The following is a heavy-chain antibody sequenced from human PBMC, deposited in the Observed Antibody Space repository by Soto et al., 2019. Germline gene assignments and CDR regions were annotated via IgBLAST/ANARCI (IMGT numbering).Heavy chain of an antibody. CDR2: ISWNSGSI. Sequence: GGSLRLSCAASGFTFDDYAMHWVRQAPGKGLEWVSGISWNSGSIGYADSVKGRFTISRDNAKNSLYLQMNSLRAEDTALYYCAKDISDYDYIWGSYRQYVGDAFDIWGQGTMVTVSS. CDR3: AKDISDYDYIWGSYRQYVGDAFDI. J-gene: IGHJ3*02. CDR1: GFTFDDYA. D-gene: IGHD3-16*02. V-gene: IGHV3-9*01.